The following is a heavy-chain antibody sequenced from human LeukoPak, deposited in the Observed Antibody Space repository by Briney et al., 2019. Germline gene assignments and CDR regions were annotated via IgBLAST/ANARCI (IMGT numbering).Heavy chain of an antibody. V-gene: IGHV1-18*01. D-gene: IGHD5-18*01. CDR3: ARIRGGYSYGYRWFDP. CDR2: ISAHNGNT. Sequence: GASVKVSCKASGYTFTSYGISWVRQAPGQGLEWMGWISAHNGNTNYAQKPQGRVTMTTDTSTSTAYMELRSLRSDDTAVYYCARIRGGYSYGYRWFDPWGQGTLVTVSS. CDR1: GYTFTSYG. J-gene: IGHJ5*02.